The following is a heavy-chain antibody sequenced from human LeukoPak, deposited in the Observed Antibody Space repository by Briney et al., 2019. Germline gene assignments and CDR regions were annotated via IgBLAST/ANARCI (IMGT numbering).Heavy chain of an antibody. D-gene: IGHD3-22*01. CDR2: IYYSGST. CDR3: ARLYDSSGYYYPFDY. Sequence: SETLSLTCTVSGGSISSSSYYWGWIRQPPGKGLEWTGSIYYSGSTYYNPSLKSRVTISVDTSKNHFSLKLSSVTAADTAVYYCARLYDSSGYYYPFDYWGQGTLVTVSS. V-gene: IGHV4-39*01. CDR1: GGSISSSSYY. J-gene: IGHJ4*02.